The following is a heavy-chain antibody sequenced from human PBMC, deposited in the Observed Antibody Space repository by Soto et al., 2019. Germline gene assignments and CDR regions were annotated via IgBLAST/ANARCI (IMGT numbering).Heavy chain of an antibody. V-gene: IGHV3-23*01. CDR3: ARGGGYCTPTSCAIDS. CDR1: SFSFSSYE. J-gene: IGHJ4*02. CDR2: VRLTGDRT. D-gene: IGHD2-8*01. Sequence: EVQLLESGGGLVQPGGSLRLSCVASSFSFSSYEMSWVRQAAGKGLEWVSRVRLTGDRTNYAGSVKGRFTVSRDNFKNTLYLEMDSRRPEDTAIYDCARGGGYCTPTSCAIDSWGRGTPVTVSS.